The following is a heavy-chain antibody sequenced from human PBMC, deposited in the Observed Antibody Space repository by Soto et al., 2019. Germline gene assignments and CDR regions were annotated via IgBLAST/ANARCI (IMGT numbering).Heavy chain of an antibody. D-gene: IGHD2-15*01. Sequence: SETLSLTCTVSGGSISSGDYYWSWIRQPPGKGLEWIGYIYYSGSTYYNPSLKSRVTISVDTSKNQFSLKLSSVTAADTAVYYCAREGSGGQTKQSPNWLDPWGQGTLVTVYS. CDR3: AREGSGGQTKQSPNWLDP. CDR2: IYYSGST. V-gene: IGHV4-30-4*01. J-gene: IGHJ5*02. CDR1: GGSISSGDYY.